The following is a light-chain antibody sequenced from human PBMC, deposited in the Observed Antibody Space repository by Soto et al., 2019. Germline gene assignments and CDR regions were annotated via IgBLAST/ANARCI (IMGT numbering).Light chain of an antibody. Sequence: DILLTQSPSTLSASVGDRVTISCRASQTISSWLAWYQQKPGKAPKLLIYKASTLKSGVPSRFSGSGSGTEFTLTISSLQPDDFATYYCQHYNSYSEKFGQGTKV. J-gene: IGKJ1*01. CDR1: QTISSW. CDR3: QHYNSYSEK. V-gene: IGKV1-5*03. CDR2: KAS.